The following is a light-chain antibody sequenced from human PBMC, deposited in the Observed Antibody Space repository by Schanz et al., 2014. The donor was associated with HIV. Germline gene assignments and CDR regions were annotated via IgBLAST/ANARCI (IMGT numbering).Light chain of an antibody. CDR2: GAS. CDR1: QSVSTY. J-gene: IGKJ3*01. V-gene: IGKV3-11*01. CDR3: QQRSNWPPGVT. Sequence: EIVLTQSPVTLSLSPGERATLSCRASQSVSTYLAWYQQKPGQSPRLLIYGASKRATGIPPRFSGSGSGTDFTLTINSLEPEDFALYYCQQRSNWPPGVTFGPGTKVDIK.